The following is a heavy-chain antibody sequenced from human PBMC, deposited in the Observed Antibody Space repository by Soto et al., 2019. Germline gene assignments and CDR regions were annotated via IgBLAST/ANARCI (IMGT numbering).Heavy chain of an antibody. CDR3: ARTTAMAPPAY. V-gene: IGHV3-11*01. CDR1: GFTFSDYY. D-gene: IGHD5-18*01. Sequence: PGGSLRLSCAASGFTFSDYYMTWIRQAPGKGLEWVSYISSSGGTIYYADSVKGRFTISRDNAKNSLHLQMNSLRAEDTAMYYCARTTAMAPPAYWGQGTLVTVSS. CDR2: ISSSGGTI. J-gene: IGHJ4*02.